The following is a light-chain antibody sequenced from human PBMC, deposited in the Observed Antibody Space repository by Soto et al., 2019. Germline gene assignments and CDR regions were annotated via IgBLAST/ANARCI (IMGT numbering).Light chain of an antibody. CDR2: GAS. J-gene: IGKJ1*01. CDR1: QSVSSGY. CDR3: QQYGTSLQKWT. Sequence: EIVLTQSPGTLSLSPGERATLSCRASQSVSSGYLAWYQQKPGQAPRLLVYGASRRATGIPDRFSGSGSGTDFTLTISRLEPEDFALYFCQQYGTSLQKWTVGPGTKVDIK. V-gene: IGKV3-20*01.